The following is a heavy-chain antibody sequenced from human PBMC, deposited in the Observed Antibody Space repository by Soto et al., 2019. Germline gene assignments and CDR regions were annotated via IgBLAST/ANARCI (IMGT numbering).Heavy chain of an antibody. V-gene: IGHV3-23*01. CDR3: AKAGVERSLDP. CDR1: VFTCSSYA. D-gene: IGHD3-10*01. Sequence: WWSLRLSCSASVFTCSSYAMSWFRQAPGKGLEWVSAISGSGGSTYYADSVKGRFTISRDNSKNTLYLQMNSLRAEDTAVYYCAKAGVERSLDPWGQGTLVTVSS. J-gene: IGHJ5*02. CDR2: ISGSGGST.